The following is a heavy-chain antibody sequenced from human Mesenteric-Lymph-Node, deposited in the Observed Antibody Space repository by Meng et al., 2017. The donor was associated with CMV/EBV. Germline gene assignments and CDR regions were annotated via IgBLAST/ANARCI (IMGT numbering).Heavy chain of an antibody. Sequence: GESLKISCASSGFTFSSYAMHWVRQAPGKGLEWVAVISYDGSNKYYADSVKGRFTISRDNSKNTLYLQMNSLRAEDTAVYYCARGGSIIGTHWGQGTLVTVSS. J-gene: IGHJ4*02. D-gene: IGHD1-20*01. CDR2: ISYDGSNK. CDR1: GFTFSSYA. V-gene: IGHV3-30*04. CDR3: ARGGSIIGTH.